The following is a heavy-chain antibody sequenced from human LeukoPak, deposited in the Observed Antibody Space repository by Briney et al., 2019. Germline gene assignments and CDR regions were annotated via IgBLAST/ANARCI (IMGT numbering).Heavy chain of an antibody. CDR2: INHRGSS. CDR3: ARGSSFDGYCSAGACDAGYYDS. Sequence: AETLSLTCAVYGESFSAYFWNWIRQAPGKPLEYIGEINHRGSSHYNPPLKTRVTLSVDTSKNQFSLKLPSVNPADTAVYFCARGSSFDGYCSAGACDAGYYDSWGQGTPVTVSS. J-gene: IGHJ4*02. D-gene: IGHD2-15*01. V-gene: IGHV4-34*01. CDR1: GESFSAYF.